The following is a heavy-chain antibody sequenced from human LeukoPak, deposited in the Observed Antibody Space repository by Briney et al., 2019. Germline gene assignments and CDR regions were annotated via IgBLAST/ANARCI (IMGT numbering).Heavy chain of an antibody. CDR3: VKGFVHPTYYFDY. J-gene: IGHJ4*02. D-gene: IGHD3-10*01. CDR2: ITGSGDGT. Sequence: PGGSLRLSCAASGFTFSNYAMMWVRQAPGKRLEWISSITGSGDGTYYADSVRGRFTISRDNSENTLLLQVNSLRAEDTAVYFCVKGFVHPTYYFDYWGQGTLVTVSS. V-gene: IGHV3-23*01. CDR1: GFTFSNYA.